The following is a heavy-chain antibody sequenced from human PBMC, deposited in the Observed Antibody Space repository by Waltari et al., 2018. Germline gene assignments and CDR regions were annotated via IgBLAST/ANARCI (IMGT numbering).Heavy chain of an antibody. CDR2: IRGSGGRT. Sequence: EVQLVESGGGLVQPGGSLRLSCAASGFTFSSYAMIWVRQAPGKGLEWVSAIRGSGGRTYYADSVKGRFTISRDNSKNTLYLQMNSLRAEDTAVYYCAKDSSSWLGVDLLFDYWGQGTLVTVSS. J-gene: IGHJ4*02. CDR1: GFTFSSYA. V-gene: IGHV3-23*04. D-gene: IGHD6-13*01. CDR3: AKDSSSWLGVDLLFDY.